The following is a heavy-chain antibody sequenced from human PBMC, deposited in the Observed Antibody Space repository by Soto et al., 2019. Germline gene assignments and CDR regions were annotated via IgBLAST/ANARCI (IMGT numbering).Heavy chain of an antibody. Sequence: ASVKVSCKASGYTFTGYYMHWVRQAPGQGLEWMGWINPNSGGTNYAQKFQGWVTMTRDTSISTAYMELSRLRSDDTAVYYCARDSAYYYGSGSYYNPSYNWFDPWGQGTLVTVSS. CDR3: ARDSAYYYGSGSYYNPSYNWFDP. CDR2: INPNSGGT. D-gene: IGHD3-10*01. CDR1: GYTFTGYY. V-gene: IGHV1-2*04. J-gene: IGHJ5*02.